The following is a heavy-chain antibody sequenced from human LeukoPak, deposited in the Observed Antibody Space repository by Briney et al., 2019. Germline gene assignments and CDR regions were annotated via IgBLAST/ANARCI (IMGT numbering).Heavy chain of an antibody. CDR3: ARWRTAKTAFDY. CDR1: GGSISSNSYY. CDR2: IYFSGSP. Sequence: SETLSLTCTVSGGSISSNSYYWGWIRQPPGKGLEWIGSIYFSGSPYYNPSLKSRGTMSVDTSKNQFSLKVSSVTAADTAVYYCARWRTAKTAFDYWGQGTLVTVSS. J-gene: IGHJ4*02. D-gene: IGHD2-21*02. V-gene: IGHV4-39*01.